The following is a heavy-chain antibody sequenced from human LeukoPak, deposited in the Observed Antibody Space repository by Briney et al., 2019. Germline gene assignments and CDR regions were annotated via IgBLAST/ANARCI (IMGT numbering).Heavy chain of an antibody. CDR1: GYTFTSYD. V-gene: IGHV1-8*01. Sequence: ASVKVSCKASGYTFTSYDINWVRQATRQGLEWMGWMNPNSGNTGYAQKFQGRVTMTRNTSISTAYMELSSLRSEDTAVYYCARAYYDSSGYYYIYYYYGMDVWGQGTTVTVSS. CDR2: MNPNSGNT. D-gene: IGHD3-22*01. CDR3: ARAYYDSSGYYYIYYYYGMDV. J-gene: IGHJ6*02.